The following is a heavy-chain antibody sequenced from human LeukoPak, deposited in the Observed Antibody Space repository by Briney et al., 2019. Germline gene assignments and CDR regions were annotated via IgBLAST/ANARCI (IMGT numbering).Heavy chain of an antibody. CDR1: GFTFSDYY. D-gene: IGHD3-3*01. Sequence: GGSLRLSCAASGFTFSDYYMNWVRQAPGKGLEWVSSISSSSSYIYYADSVKGRFTISRDNSKNTLYLQMNSLRAEDTAVYYCAKGTEYFFGPSDAFDIWGQGTMVTVSS. V-gene: IGHV3-21*04. CDR3: AKGTEYFFGPSDAFDI. CDR2: ISSSSSYI. J-gene: IGHJ3*02.